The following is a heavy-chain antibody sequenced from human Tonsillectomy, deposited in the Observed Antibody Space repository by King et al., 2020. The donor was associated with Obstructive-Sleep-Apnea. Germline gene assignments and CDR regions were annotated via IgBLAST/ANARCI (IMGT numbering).Heavy chain of an antibody. D-gene: IGHD6-19*01. Sequence: QLQESGPGLVKPSETLSLTCTVSGGSISSYYWSWIRQPPGKGLEWIGYIYYSGSTNYNPSLKSRVTISVDTSKNQFSLKLSSVTAADTAVYYCARDSSGWYYGMDVWGQGTTVTVSS. CDR3: ARDSSGWYYGMDV. CDR1: GGSISSYY. V-gene: IGHV4-59*01. CDR2: IYYSGST. J-gene: IGHJ6*02.